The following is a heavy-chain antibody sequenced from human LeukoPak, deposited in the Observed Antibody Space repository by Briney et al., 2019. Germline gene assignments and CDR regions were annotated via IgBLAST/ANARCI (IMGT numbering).Heavy chain of an antibody. CDR1: GFTFNNYA. V-gene: IGHV3-23*01. Sequence: GGSLRLSCAASGFTFNNYAMSWVRQAPGKGLECVSTISNSYNTYYADSVKGRFTISRDNSKNMLYLQMDSLRADDTAIYYCAKRAGQQLTYWYIDLWGRGTLVSVSS. D-gene: IGHD6-13*01. CDR2: ISNSYNT. J-gene: IGHJ2*01. CDR3: AKRAGQQLTYWYIDL.